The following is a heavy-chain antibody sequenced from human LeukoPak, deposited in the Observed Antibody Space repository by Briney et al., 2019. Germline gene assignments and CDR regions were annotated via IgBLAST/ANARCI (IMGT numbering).Heavy chain of an antibody. J-gene: IGHJ4*02. V-gene: IGHV3-74*01. Sequence: GGSLILSCAASGFTFSSYWIHWVRQAPGKGLVWVSRINSDGTYTSYANSVKGRFTISRDNARNTLYLQMNSLRAEDTAVYYRARGRNYYDASGNDYWGQGTLVTVSS. CDR1: GFTFSSYW. CDR3: ARGRNYYDASGNDY. CDR2: INSDGTYT. D-gene: IGHD3-22*01.